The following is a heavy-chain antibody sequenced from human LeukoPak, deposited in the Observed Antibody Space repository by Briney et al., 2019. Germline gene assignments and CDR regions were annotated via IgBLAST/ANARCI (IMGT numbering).Heavy chain of an antibody. CDR2: ISYDGSNK. D-gene: IGHD4-23*01. CDR1: GFTFSSYA. CDR3: AKGSRPHDYGGKLAYYYGMDV. J-gene: IGHJ6*02. Sequence: GALRLSCAASGFTFSSYAMHWVRQAPGKGLEWVAVISYDGSNKYYADSVKGRFTISRDNSKNTLYLQMNSLRAEDTAVYYCAKGSRPHDYGGKLAYYYGMDVWGQGTTVTVSS. V-gene: IGHV3-30*04.